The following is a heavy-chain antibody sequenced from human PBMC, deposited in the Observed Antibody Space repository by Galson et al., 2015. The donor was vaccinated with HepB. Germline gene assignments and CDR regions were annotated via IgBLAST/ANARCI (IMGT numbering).Heavy chain of an antibody. Sequence: SLRLSCAASGFTFDDYAMHWVRQAPGKGLEWVSGISWNSGSIGYADSVKGRFTISRDNAKNSLYLQMNSLRAEDTALYYCAKDSRGRGAGVDDCSPEYAFDIWGQGTMVTVSS. CDR3: AKDSRGRGAGVDDCSPEYAFDI. D-gene: IGHD3-22*01. V-gene: IGHV3-9*01. CDR2: ISWNSGSI. J-gene: IGHJ3*02. CDR1: GFTFDDYA.